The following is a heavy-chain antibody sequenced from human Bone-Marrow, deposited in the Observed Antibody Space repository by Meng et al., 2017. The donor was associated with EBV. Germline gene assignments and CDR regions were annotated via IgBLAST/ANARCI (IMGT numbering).Heavy chain of an antibody. CDR2: INTNPGNP. D-gene: IGHD3-16*01. CDR1: GTNFTTFV. Sequence: VQTRCCFKEPLASVKSSAKASGTNFTTFVIHWVRLAHGQGPECMGWINTNPGNPTYAKGFTERFVLSLDTSVTTAYLQISDLKAEDTAIYCCARARVVGGDYWGQGTLVTVSS. J-gene: IGHJ4*02. CDR3: ARARVVGGDY. V-gene: IGHV7-4-1*02.